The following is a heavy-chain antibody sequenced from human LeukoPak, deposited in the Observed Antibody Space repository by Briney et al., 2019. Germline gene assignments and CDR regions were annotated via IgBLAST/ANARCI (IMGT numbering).Heavy chain of an antibody. D-gene: IGHD6-19*01. CDR2: ISSSSSYI. CDR3: AREGLRGAFGI. CDR1: GFTFSSYS. J-gene: IGHJ3*02. Sequence: GGSLRLSCAASGFTFSSYSMNWVRQAPGKGLEWVSSISSSSSYIYYADSVKGRFTISRDNAKNSLYLQMNSLRAEDTAVYYCAREGLRGAFGIWGQGTMVTVSS. V-gene: IGHV3-21*01.